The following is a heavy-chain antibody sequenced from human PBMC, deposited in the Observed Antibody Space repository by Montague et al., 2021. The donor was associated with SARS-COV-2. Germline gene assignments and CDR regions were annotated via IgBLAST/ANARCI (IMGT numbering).Heavy chain of an antibody. CDR2: IYYSGST. Sequence: SETLSLTCTVSGVSISSSSYYWGWIRQPPGKELEWIVIIYYSGSTYCTPSLKIRVTISVDTSKNQFSLKLSSVTAAATALYYCARDGSLCFESLICHRHYYCGMDVWGQGTSVTVSS. D-gene: IGHD3-9*01. CDR3: ARDGSLCFESLICHRHYYCGMDV. CDR1: GVSISSSSYY. J-gene: IGHJ6*02. V-gene: IGHV4-39*07.